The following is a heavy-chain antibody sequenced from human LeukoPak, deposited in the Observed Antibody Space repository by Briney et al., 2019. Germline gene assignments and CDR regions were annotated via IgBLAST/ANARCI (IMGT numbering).Heavy chain of an antibody. V-gene: IGHV1-8*03. CDR1: GYTFTSYD. Sequence: ASVKVSCKASGYTFTSYDINWVRQATGQGLEWMGWMNPNSGNTGYAQKFQGRVTITRNTSISTAYMGLSSLRSEDTAVYYCARLSQDYYMDVWGKGTTVTVSS. CDR3: ARLSQDYYMDV. CDR2: MNPNSGNT. D-gene: IGHD5/OR15-5a*01. J-gene: IGHJ6*03.